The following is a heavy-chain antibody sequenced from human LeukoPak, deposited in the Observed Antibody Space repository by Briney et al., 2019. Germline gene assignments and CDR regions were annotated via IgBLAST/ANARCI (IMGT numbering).Heavy chain of an antibody. Sequence: SSETLSLTCTVSGGSISSYYWSWIRQPPGKGLEWIGYIYYSGSTNYNPSLKSRVAISVDTSKNQFSLKLSSVTAADTAVYYCARGRSNYYGMDVWGQGTTVTVSS. CDR1: GGSISSYY. CDR2: IYYSGST. D-gene: IGHD1-26*01. CDR3: ARGRSNYYGMDV. V-gene: IGHV4-59*01. J-gene: IGHJ6*02.